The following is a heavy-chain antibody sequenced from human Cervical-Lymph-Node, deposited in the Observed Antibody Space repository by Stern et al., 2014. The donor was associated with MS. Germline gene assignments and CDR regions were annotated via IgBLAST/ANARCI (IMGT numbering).Heavy chain of an antibody. J-gene: IGHJ6*02. CDR1: GFSLRTNKMC. CDR2: LDWGDDK. V-gene: IGHV2-70*13. CDR3: ARTKASTGDGMDV. Sequence: QVTLRESGPALVKPTQTLTLTCTFSGFSLRTNKMCVTWIRQPPGEALEGLALLDWGDDKYYSKSLRSRLTISKDTSKNQVVLKMTNMDPAETGTYYCARTKASTGDGMDVWGQGTAVTVSS. D-gene: IGHD2-2*01.